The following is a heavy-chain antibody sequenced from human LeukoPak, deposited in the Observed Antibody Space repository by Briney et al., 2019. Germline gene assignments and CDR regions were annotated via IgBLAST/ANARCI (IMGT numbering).Heavy chain of an antibody. CDR2: VAGSGST. CDR1: GGSLNYYY. J-gene: IGHJ4*02. CDR3: ARDGPSYGGKGVYFDY. V-gene: IGHV4-4*07. Sequence: PSETLSLTCSVSGGSLNYYYWSWIRQPAGRGLEWIGRVAGSGSTNYNPSLRGRATMSVDKTKNQFSLKLSSVTAADTAVYYCARDGPSYGGKGVYFDYWGQGTLVTVSS. D-gene: IGHD4-23*01.